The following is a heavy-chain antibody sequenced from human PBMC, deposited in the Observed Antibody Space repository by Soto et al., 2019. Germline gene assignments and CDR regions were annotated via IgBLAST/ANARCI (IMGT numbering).Heavy chain of an antibody. CDR3: ARGLGYCSGGSCYNLGY. Sequence: AVKVSCQYPRGNFRSYAISWARYASGEGLEWMGGIIPIFGTANYAQKFQGRVTITADESTSTAYMELSSLRSEDTAVHYCARGLGYCSGGSCYNLGYWGQGTLPTDYS. D-gene: IGHD2-15*01. J-gene: IGHJ4*02. V-gene: IGHV1-69*13. CDR1: RGNFRSYA. CDR2: IIPIFGTA.